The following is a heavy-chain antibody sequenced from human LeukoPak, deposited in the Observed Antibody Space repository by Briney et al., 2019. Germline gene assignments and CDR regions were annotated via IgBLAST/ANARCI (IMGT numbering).Heavy chain of an antibody. Sequence: GGSLRLSCAASGFTFSSYWMSWVRQAPGKGLEWVANIKQDGSEKYYVDSVKGRFTISRDNAKNSLYLQMNSLRAEDTAVYYCARERSGSWYYYFDYWGQGTLVTVSS. V-gene: IGHV3-7*01. J-gene: IGHJ4*02. D-gene: IGHD6-13*01. CDR1: GFTFSSYW. CDR2: IKQDGSEK. CDR3: ARERSGSWYYYFDY.